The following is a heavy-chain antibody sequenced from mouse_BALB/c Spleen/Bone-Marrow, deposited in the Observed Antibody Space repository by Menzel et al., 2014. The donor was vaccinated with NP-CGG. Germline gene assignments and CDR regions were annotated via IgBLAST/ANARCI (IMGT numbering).Heavy chain of an antibody. Sequence: VQLQQSGPDLVKPSQSLSLTCTVTGYSITSGYGWHWIRQFPGNKLEWMGYIHYSGNTDYNPSLKSRISITRDTSKNQFFLQLNSLTTEDTATYYCVKETKVVADFDYWGQGTTLTVSS. CDR3: VKETKVVADFDY. CDR2: IHYSGNT. CDR1: GYSITSGYG. V-gene: IGHV3-1*02. J-gene: IGHJ2*01. D-gene: IGHD1-1*01.